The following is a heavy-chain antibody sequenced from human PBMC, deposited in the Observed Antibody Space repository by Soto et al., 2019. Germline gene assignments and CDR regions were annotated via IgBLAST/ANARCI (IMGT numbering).Heavy chain of an antibody. J-gene: IGHJ1*01. D-gene: IGHD6-13*01. CDR3: AREDSCSWPTAEYLQH. V-gene: IGHV1-2*04. Sequence: VASVKVSCKASGYTFTGYYMHWVRQAPGQGLEWMGWINPNSGGTNYAQKFQGWVTMTRDTSISTAYMELSRLRSDDTAVYYCAREDSCSWPTAEYLQHWGQGTLVTVSS. CDR1: GYTFTGYY. CDR2: INPNSGGT.